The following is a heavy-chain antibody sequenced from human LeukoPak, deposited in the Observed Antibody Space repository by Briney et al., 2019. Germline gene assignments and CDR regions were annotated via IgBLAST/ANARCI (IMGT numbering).Heavy chain of an antibody. V-gene: IGHV3-30*03. CDR3: AGFGEASLGFDI. CDR1: GFTFSSYG. J-gene: IGHJ3*02. Sequence: GRSLRLSCAASGFTFSSYGMHWVRQAPGKGLEWVAVISYDGSNKYYADSVKGRFTISRDNSKNTLYLQMNSLRAEGRAVYYRAGFGEASLGFDIWGQGTMVTVSS. CDR2: ISYDGSNK. D-gene: IGHD3-10*01.